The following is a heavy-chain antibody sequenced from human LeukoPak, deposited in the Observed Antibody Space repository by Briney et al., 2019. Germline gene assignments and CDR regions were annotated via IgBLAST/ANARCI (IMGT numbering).Heavy chain of an antibody. CDR2: ISYIGST. Sequence: SETLPLTCAVSDDSFSSHYWTWIRQPPGKGLGWIGYISYIGSTNYNPSLKSRVTISIDTSKNQFSLKLTSVTAADTAVYYCARDLVTVTKGFDIWGQGTMVSVSS. CDR3: ARDLVTVTKGFDI. V-gene: IGHV4-59*11. CDR1: DDSFSSHY. J-gene: IGHJ3*02. D-gene: IGHD4-17*01.